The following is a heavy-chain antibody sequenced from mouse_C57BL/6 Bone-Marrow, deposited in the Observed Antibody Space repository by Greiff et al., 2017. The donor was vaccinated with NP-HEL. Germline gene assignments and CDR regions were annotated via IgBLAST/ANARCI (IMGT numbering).Heavy chain of an antibody. V-gene: IGHV5-12*01. CDR2: ISNGGGST. CDR1: GFTFSDYY. J-gene: IGHJ3*01. Sequence: EVKLVESGGGLVQPGGSLKLSCAASGFTFSDYYMYWVRQTPEKRLEWVAYISNGGGSTYYPDTVKGRFTISRDNAKNTLYLQMSRLKSEDTAMYYCAPDYSNSAFAYWGQGTLVTVSA. D-gene: IGHD2-5*01. CDR3: APDYSNSAFAY.